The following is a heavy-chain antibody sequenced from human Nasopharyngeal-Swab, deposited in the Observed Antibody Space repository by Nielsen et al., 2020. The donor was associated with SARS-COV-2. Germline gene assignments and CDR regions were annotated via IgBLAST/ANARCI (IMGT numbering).Heavy chain of an antibody. CDR2: IWFDGSKK. CDR1: GFTFSNYG. Sequence: GGSLRLSCAASGFTFSNYGMHWVRQAPGKGLEWVTVIWFDGSKKYYADSVKGRFTISRDNAKNSLYLQMNTLRAEDTAVYYCVRDVIATVTTPPDYWGQGTLVTVSS. CDR3: VRDVIATVTTPPDY. J-gene: IGHJ4*02. V-gene: IGHV3-33*01. D-gene: IGHD4-17*01.